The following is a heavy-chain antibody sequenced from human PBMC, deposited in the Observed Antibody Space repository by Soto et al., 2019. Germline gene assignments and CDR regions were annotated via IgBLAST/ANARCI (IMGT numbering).Heavy chain of an antibody. J-gene: IGHJ5*02. CDR3: ASLIGYCNNGVCYMGGLGFDP. CDR2: IYYSGST. CDR1: GGSISSYY. V-gene: IGHV4-59*01. Sequence: PSETLSLTCTVSGGSISSYYWSWIRQPPGKGLEWIGYIYYSGSTNYNPSLKSRVTISVDMSKNQLSLKLSSVTAADTAVYYCASLIGYCNNGVCYMGGLGFDPWGQGTLVTVSS. D-gene: IGHD2-8*01.